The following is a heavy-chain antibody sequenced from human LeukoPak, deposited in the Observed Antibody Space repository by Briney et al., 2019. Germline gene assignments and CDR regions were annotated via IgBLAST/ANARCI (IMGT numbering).Heavy chain of an antibody. D-gene: IGHD6-19*01. Sequence: SGPTLVNPTQTLTLTCTFSGFSLSTSGMCVSWIRQPPGKALEWLARIDWDDDKFYSTSLKTRLTISKDTSKNQVVLTMTNMDPVDTATYYCARISRGHSSGWYVFDYWGQGTLVTVSS. CDR1: GFSLSTSGMC. J-gene: IGHJ4*02. V-gene: IGHV2-70*17. CDR3: ARISRGHSSGWYVFDY. CDR2: IDWDDDK.